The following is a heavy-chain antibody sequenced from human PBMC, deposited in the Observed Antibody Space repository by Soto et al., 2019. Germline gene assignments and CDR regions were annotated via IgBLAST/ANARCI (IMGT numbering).Heavy chain of an antibody. CDR3: ARGLWRTVTTPTFVYDWFES. CDR1: GGTFGTYA. V-gene: IGHV1-69*12. CDR2: IIPWFGTR. Sequence: QVQLVQSGAEVKKPGSSVKVSCKASGGTFGTYAISWVRQAPGQGLEWMGGIIPWFGTRNYTKKFQDRVTFTADESTSTVYMELTSLRFEDTAVYYCARGLWRTVTTPTFVYDWFESWGQGSRVIVSS. D-gene: IGHD4-17*01. J-gene: IGHJ5*01.